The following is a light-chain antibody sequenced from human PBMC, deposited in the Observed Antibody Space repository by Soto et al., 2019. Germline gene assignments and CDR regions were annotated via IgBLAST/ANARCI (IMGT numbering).Light chain of an antibody. J-gene: IGLJ2*01. V-gene: IGLV2-14*01. CDR2: DVS. CDR3: SSYASGITVV. CDR1: SSDVGGYNC. Sequence: QSVLTQPASVSGSPGQSITISCTGTSSDVGGYNCVSWYQQHPGKAPKLMSYDVSNRPSGVSNRFSGSKSVNTASLTISGLQAEDEADYYCSSYASGITVVFGGGTKVTVL.